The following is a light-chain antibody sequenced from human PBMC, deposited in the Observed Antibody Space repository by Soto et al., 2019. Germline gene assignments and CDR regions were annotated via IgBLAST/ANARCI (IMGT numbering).Light chain of an antibody. Sequence: VVTQEPSFSVSPGGTVTFTCGLSSGSVSTNYYPSWYQQTPGQAPRTLIYNTNSRSSGVPDRFSGSILGNKAALTITGAQADDESDYYCVLYMGLGISVFGGGTKLTVL. V-gene: IGLV8-61*01. J-gene: IGLJ2*01. CDR2: NTN. CDR1: SGSVSTNYY. CDR3: VLYMGLGISV.